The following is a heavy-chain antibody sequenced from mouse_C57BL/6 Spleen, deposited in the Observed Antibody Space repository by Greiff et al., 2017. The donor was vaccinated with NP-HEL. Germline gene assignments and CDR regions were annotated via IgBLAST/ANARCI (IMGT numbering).Heavy chain of an antibody. Sequence: EVKLVESGPELVKPGASVKIPCKASGYTFTDYNMDWVKQSHGKSLEWIGDINPNNGGTIYNQKFKGKATLTVDKSSSTAYMELRSLTSEDTAVYYCAIRQLRLRFAYWGQGTLVTVSA. V-gene: IGHV1-18*01. CDR1: GYTFTDYN. J-gene: IGHJ3*01. D-gene: IGHD3-2*02. CDR2: INPNNGGT. CDR3: AIRQLRLRFAY.